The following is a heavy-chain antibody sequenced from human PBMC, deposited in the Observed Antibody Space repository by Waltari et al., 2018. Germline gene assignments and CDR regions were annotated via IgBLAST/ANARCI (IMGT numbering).Heavy chain of an antibody. D-gene: IGHD3-10*01. Sequence: QVQLQESGPGLVKPSQTLSLTCTVSGGSISSGGYYWSWIRQHPGKGLEWIGYIYYSGSTYYNPSLKSRVTISVDTSKNQFSLKLSSVTAADTAVYYCARVRFGDSNYYYYYMDVWGKGITVTVSS. CDR2: IYYSGST. CDR3: ARVRFGDSNYYYYYMDV. CDR1: GGSISSGGYY. J-gene: IGHJ6*03. V-gene: IGHV4-31*03.